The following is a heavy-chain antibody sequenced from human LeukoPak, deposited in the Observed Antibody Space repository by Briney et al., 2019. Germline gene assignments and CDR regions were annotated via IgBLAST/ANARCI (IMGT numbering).Heavy chain of an antibody. V-gene: IGHV3-48*03. CDR2: ISSSGSTI. CDR1: GFTFSSYE. Sequence: QPGGSLRLSCAASGFTFSSYEMNWVRQAPGKGLEWVSYISSSGSTIYYADSVKGRFTISRDNAKNSQYLQMNSLRAEDTAVYYCARGTTTYYDFWSGPMDVWGQGTTVTVSS. D-gene: IGHD3-3*01. CDR3: ARGTTTYYDFWSGPMDV. J-gene: IGHJ6*02.